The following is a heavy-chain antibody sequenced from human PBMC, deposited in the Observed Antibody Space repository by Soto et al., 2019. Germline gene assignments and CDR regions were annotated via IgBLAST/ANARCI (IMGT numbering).Heavy chain of an antibody. V-gene: IGHV4-59*08. Sequence: SETLSLTCTVSGASISSYYWSWIRQPPEKGLEWIGFIYHTGNSNQNPALKSRVTISVDTSKSQFSLKLNSVTAADTAVYYCARHSITGSWFDPWGQGTLVTVS. D-gene: IGHD3-10*01. J-gene: IGHJ5*02. CDR3: ARHSITGSWFDP. CDR1: GASISSYY. CDR2: IYHTGNS.